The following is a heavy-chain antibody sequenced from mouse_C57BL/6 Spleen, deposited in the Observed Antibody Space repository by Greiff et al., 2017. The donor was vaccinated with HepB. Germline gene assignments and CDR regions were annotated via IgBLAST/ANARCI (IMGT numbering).Heavy chain of an antibody. CDR2: IYPSDSET. CDR3: ARSVDWYFDV. Sequence: QVQLQQSGAELVRPGSSVKLSCKASGYTFTSYWMDWVKQRPGQGLEWIGNIYPSDSETHYNQKFKDKATLTVDKSSSTAYMQLSSLTSEDSAVYYCARSVDWYFDVWGTGTTVTVSS. CDR1: GYTFTSYW. J-gene: IGHJ1*03. V-gene: IGHV1-61*01.